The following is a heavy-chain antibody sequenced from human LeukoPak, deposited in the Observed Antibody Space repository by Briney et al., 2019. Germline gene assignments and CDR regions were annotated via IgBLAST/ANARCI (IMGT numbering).Heavy chain of an antibody. CDR2: ISAYNGNT. J-gene: IGHJ6*02. CDR1: GYTFTSYG. Sequence: ASVKVSCKASGYTFTSYGISWVRQAPGQGLEWMGWISAYNGNTNYAQKLQGRVTMTTDTSTSTAYTELRSLRSDDTAVYCCARDDGIAAAADYYYYGMDVWGQGTTVTVSS. V-gene: IGHV1-18*01. CDR3: ARDDGIAAAADYYYYGMDV. D-gene: IGHD6-13*01.